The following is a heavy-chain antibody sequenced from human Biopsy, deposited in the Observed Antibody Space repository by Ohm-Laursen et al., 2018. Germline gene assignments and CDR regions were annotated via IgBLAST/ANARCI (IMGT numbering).Heavy chain of an antibody. CDR2: IYDRGSTA. D-gene: IGHD3-22*01. Sequence: PGTLSLTCSVSGGSVSSSNYYWNWIRQPPGQGLEYIGYIYDRGSTANYNPSLESRVTISVDTSKNHFSLRLRSVTPADTAIYYCARDRGYYSDRTVPGYFDLWGRGTLVTVSS. CDR3: ARDRGYYSDRTVPGYFDL. J-gene: IGHJ2*01. V-gene: IGHV4-61*03. CDR1: GGSVSSSNYY.